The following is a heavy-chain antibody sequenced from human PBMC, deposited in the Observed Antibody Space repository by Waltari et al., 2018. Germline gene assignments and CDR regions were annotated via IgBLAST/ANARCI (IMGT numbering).Heavy chain of an antibody. D-gene: IGHD4-17*01. CDR1: GFTFSSYE. J-gene: IGHJ4*02. Sequence: EVQLVESGGGLVQPGGSLRLSCAASGFTFSSYEMNWVRQAPGKGLECVSYISNSGSTRYYADSVKGRFTISRDNAKNSLYLQMNSLRAEDTAVYYCARDFARDYGGEKLYFDYWGQGTLVTVSS. V-gene: IGHV3-48*03. CDR2: ISNSGSTR. CDR3: ARDFARDYGGEKLYFDY.